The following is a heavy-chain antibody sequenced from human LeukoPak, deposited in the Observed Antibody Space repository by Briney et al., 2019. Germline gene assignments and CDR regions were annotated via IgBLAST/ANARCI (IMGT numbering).Heavy chain of an antibody. J-gene: IGHJ4*02. V-gene: IGHV3-53*01. Sequence: GGSLRLSCAASGFTVSSNYMSWVRQAPGKGLEFVSSIIYSGTATYYADSVKGRFTISRDNSKNTLYLQMNSLRAEDTAHYYCAKDGLYYDGSEHVYYFDSWGQGTLVTVSS. CDR1: GFTVSSNY. CDR3: AKDGLYYDGSEHVYYFDS. D-gene: IGHD3-16*01. CDR2: IYSGTAT.